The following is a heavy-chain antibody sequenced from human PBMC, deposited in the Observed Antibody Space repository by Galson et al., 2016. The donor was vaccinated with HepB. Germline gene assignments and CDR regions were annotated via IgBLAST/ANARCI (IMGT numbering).Heavy chain of an antibody. CDR3: AKEGELRFFYYYYGMDV. J-gene: IGHJ6*02. D-gene: IGHD1-7*01. Sequence: SLRLSCAASGFTFSNYWMHWVRQAPGKGLVWVSRINNDGSSTNYAGSVKGRFTISRDNAKNTLSLQMNSLRAEDTAVYYCAKEGELRFFYYYYGMDVWGQGTTVTVSS. CDR2: INNDGSST. CDR1: GFTFSNYW. V-gene: IGHV3-74*01.